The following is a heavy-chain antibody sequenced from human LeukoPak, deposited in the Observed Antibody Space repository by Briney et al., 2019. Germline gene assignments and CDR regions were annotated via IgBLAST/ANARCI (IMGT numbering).Heavy chain of an antibody. D-gene: IGHD2-15*01. CDR2: INHSGST. J-gene: IGHJ4*02. Sequence: SETLSLTCAVYGGSFSAYYWSWIRQPPGKGLEWIGEINHSGSTSYNPALKSRLTISADTSKNQFSLKVGSVTAEDTAVYYCKQTFVVGQCGGGSCYLVDYWGQGTLVSVSS. CDR1: GGSFSAYY. V-gene: IGHV4-34*01. CDR3: KQTFVVGQCGGGSCYLVDY.